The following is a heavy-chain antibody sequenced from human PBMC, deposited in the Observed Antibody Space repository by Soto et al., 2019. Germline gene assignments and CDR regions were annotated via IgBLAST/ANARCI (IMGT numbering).Heavy chain of an antibody. CDR3: AKDDHYDFWSGYYYY. D-gene: IGHD3-3*01. Sequence: HPGGSLRLSCAASGFTFSSYGMHWVRQAPGKGLEWVAVISYDGSNKYYADSVKGRFTISRDNSKNTLYLQMNSLRAEDTAVYYCAKDDHYDFWSGYYYYWGQGTLVTVSS. CDR1: GFTFSSYG. V-gene: IGHV3-30*18. J-gene: IGHJ4*02. CDR2: ISYDGSNK.